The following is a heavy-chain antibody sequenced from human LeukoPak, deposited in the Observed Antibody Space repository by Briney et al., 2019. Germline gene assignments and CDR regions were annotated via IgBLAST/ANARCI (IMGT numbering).Heavy chain of an antibody. CDR2: ISYDGSNK. V-gene: IGHV3-30*04. J-gene: IGHJ4*02. Sequence: GRSPRLSCAASGFTFSSYAMHWVRQAPGKGLEWVAVISYDGSNKYYADSVKGRFTISRDNSKNTLYLQMNSLRAEDTAVYYCAREILRGYSGYDQIDYWGQGTLVTVSS. CDR3: AREILRGYSGYDQIDY. CDR1: GFTFSSYA. D-gene: IGHD5-12*01.